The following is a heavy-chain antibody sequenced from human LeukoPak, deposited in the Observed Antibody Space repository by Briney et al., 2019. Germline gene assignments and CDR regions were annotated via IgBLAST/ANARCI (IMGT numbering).Heavy chain of an antibody. CDR1: GYTFSDYY. J-gene: IGHJ5*02. D-gene: IGHD3-22*01. V-gene: IGHV1-46*01. Sequence: ASVKVSSKTSGYTFSDYYIHWVRQAPGQGLEWMGIINPSDGSANYPQNFQGRITMTRDTSTSTVYMELLSLRSDDTGMYYCAREEPDYDTSGYPFFDPWGQGTLVTVSS. CDR3: AREEPDYDTSGYPFFDP. CDR2: INPSDGSA.